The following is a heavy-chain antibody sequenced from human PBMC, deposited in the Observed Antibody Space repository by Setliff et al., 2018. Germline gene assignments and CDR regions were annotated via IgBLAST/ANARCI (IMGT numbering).Heavy chain of an antibody. CDR3: ARVDGYIDY. CDR1: GFTFSSYS. J-gene: IGHJ4*02. V-gene: IGHV3-48*04. Sequence: GGSLRLSCAASGFTFSSYSMNWVRQAPGKGLEWVSYISSSSSTIYYADSVKGRFTISRDNAKNSLYLQVNSLRAEDTAVYYCARVDGYIDYWGQGTLVTVS. CDR2: ISSSSSTI.